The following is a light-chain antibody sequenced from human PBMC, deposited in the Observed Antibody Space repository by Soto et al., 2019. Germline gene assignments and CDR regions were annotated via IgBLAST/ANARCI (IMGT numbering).Light chain of an antibody. J-gene: IGLJ2*01. V-gene: IGLV1-36*01. CDR1: SSNIGNHA. CDR2: YDD. Sequence: QSVLTQPPSVSEAPRQRVTISGSGSSSNIGNHAVNWYQQLPGKAPKLLIYYDDLLPSGVSDRFSGSKSGTSASLAISGLQSEDEADYYCAAWDDSLNGVVFGGGTKLTVL. CDR3: AAWDDSLNGVV.